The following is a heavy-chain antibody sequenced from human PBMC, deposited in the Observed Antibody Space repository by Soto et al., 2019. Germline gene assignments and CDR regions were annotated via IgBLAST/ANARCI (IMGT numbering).Heavy chain of an antibody. D-gene: IGHD2-8*01. CDR1: GYTFTSYG. V-gene: IGHV1-18*01. J-gene: IGHJ6*02. CDR2: ISAYNGNT. Sequence: ALVKVSCKASGYTFTSYGISWVRQAPGQGLAWMGWISAYNGNTNYAQKLQGRVTMTTDTSTSTAYMELRSLRSDDTAVYYCAMALEYYYGMDVWGQGTTVTVSS. CDR3: AMALEYYYGMDV.